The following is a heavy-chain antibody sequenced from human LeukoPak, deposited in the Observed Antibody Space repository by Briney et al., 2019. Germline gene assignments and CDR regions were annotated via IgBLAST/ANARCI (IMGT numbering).Heavy chain of an antibody. Sequence: RRSLRLSCAASGFTFSSYAMHWVRQAPGKGLWWVAVISYDGSNKYYADSVKGRFTISRDNSENTLYLQMNSLRAEDTAVYCCARDPTRGYSYGSHWGQGTLVTVSS. J-gene: IGHJ4*02. CDR2: ISYDGSNK. D-gene: IGHD5-18*01. CDR3: ARDPTRGYSYGSH. V-gene: IGHV3-30*04. CDR1: GFTFSSYA.